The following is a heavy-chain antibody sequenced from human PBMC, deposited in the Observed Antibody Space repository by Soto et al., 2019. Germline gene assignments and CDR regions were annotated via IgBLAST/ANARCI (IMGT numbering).Heavy chain of an antibody. V-gene: IGHV1-69*06. CDR3: ARAGYCGGDCYPRFDP. J-gene: IGHJ5*02. CDR1: GGTFSSYA. CDR2: IIPIFGTA. D-gene: IGHD2-21*02. Sequence: ASVKVSCKASGGTFSSYAISWVRQAPGQGLEWMGGIIPIFGTANYAQKFQGRVTITADKSTSTAYMELSSLRSEDTAVYYCARAGYCGGDCYPRFDPWGQGTLVTVLL.